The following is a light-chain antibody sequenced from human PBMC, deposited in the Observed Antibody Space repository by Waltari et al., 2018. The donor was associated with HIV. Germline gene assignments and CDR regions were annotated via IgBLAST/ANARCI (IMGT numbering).Light chain of an antibody. CDR3: QVLDDENDGV. V-gene: IGLV3-21*04. J-gene: IGLJ2*01. CDR1: NIGLKS. Sequence: VVPQAPSVSVAPGQTAKINCGGGNIGLKSVHWYQQRPGQAPLLLINYDRARLSGISERCSASNSGTTATLNINRVEAGEEADYDCQVLDDENDGVFGAGTRLTVL. CDR2: YDR.